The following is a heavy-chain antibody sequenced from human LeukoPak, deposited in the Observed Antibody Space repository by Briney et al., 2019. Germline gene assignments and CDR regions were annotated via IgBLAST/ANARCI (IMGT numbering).Heavy chain of an antibody. Sequence: SEALSLTCTVSGGSISSYYWSWIRQPPGKGLEWIGYIYYSGTTNYNPSLKSRVTISVDTSKNQFSLKLSSVTAADTAVYYCARGVYVAAAQYGYWGQGTLVTVSS. CDR1: GGSISSYY. D-gene: IGHD6-13*01. CDR3: ARGVYVAAAQYGY. V-gene: IGHV4-59*01. J-gene: IGHJ4*02. CDR2: IYYSGTT.